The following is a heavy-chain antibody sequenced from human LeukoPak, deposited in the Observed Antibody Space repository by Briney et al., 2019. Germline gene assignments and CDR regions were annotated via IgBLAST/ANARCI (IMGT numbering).Heavy chain of an antibody. CDR2: INHSGST. Sequence: PSETLSLTCAVYSGSFSGYYWSWIRQPPGKGLEWIGEINHSGSTNYNPSLKSRVTISVDTSKNQFSLKLSSVTAADTAVYYCARGTILDYWGRETLVTVSS. V-gene: IGHV4-34*01. J-gene: IGHJ4*02. CDR3: ARGTILDY. CDR1: SGSFSGYY. D-gene: IGHD3-10*01.